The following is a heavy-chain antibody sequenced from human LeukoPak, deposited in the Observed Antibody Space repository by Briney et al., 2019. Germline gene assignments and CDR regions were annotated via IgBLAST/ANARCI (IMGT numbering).Heavy chain of an antibody. D-gene: IGHD3-10*01. CDR1: GFTFSSFG. CDR2: ISGSGDST. CDR3: AKGGAVSSKSITMVRGTRRYYYYMDV. J-gene: IGHJ6*03. V-gene: IGHV3-23*01. Sequence: GGTLRLSCGASGFTFSSFGMSWVRQAPGKGLEWVSNISGSGDSTYYADSEKRRFTISRDNSKNTLYLQMNSLRAEDTAVYYCAKGGAVSSKSITMVRGTRRYYYYMDVWGKGTTVTISS.